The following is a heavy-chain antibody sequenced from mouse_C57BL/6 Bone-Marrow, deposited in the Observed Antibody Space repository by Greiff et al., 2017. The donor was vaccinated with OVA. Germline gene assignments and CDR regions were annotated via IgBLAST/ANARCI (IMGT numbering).Heavy chain of an antibody. CDR3: ARHGYYGSSPFDY. CDR2: ISGGGGNT. Sequence: EVQLVESGGGLVKPGGSLKLSCAASGFTFSSYTMSWVRQTPEKRLEWVATISGGGGNTYYPDSVKGRFTISRDNAKNTLYLQMSSLRSEDTALYYCARHGYYGSSPFDYWGQGTTLTVSS. CDR1: GFTFSSYT. D-gene: IGHD1-1*01. J-gene: IGHJ2*01. V-gene: IGHV5-9*01.